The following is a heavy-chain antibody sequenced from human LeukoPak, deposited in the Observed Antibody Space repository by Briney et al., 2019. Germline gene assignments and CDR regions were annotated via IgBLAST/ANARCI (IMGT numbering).Heavy chain of an antibody. CDR2: IYSGGST. CDR1: GFTVSSNY. V-gene: IGHV3-53*01. J-gene: IGHJ3*02. Sequence: GSLSLSCAASGFTVSSNYLSWVRQAPGKGLEWVSGIYSGGSTNYADSVKGRFTISRDNSKNTLYLQMNSLRAEDTAVYYCARVERAFDIWGQGTMVTVSS. CDR3: ARVERAFDI.